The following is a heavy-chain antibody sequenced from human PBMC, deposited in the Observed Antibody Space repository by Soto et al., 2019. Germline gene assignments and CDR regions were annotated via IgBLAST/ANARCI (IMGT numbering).Heavy chain of an antibody. V-gene: IGHV3-23*01. J-gene: IGHJ4*02. CDR3: AKDRGADWNGFCFDY. CDR1: GFTFSSYA. CDR2: ISGSGGST. Sequence: GGSLRLSCAASGFTFSSYAMSWVRQAPGKGLEWVSAISGSGGSTYYADSVKGRFTISRDNSKNTLYLQMNSLRAEDTAVYYCAKDRGADWNGFCFDYWGQGTLVTVSS. D-gene: IGHD1-1*01.